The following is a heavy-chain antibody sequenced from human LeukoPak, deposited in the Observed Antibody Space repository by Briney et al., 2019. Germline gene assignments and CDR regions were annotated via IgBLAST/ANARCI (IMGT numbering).Heavy chain of an antibody. D-gene: IGHD3-10*01. CDR2: IYTSGST. J-gene: IGHJ4*02. CDR1: GGSISSYY. Sequence: SETLSLTCTVSGGSISSYYWSWIRQPAGKGLEWIGRIYTSGSTNYNPSLKSRVTMSVDTFKNQFSLKLSSVTAADTAVYYCARDSYGSGSYYNGNFDYWGQGTLVTVSS. V-gene: IGHV4-4*07. CDR3: ARDSYGSGSYYNGNFDY.